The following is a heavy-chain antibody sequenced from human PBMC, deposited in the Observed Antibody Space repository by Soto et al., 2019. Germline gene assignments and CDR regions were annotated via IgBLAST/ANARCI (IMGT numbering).Heavy chain of an antibody. D-gene: IGHD3-22*01. CDR1: GFTFTSSA. CDR3: AAQSDDSSGYPYWFDY. J-gene: IGHJ4*02. V-gene: IGHV1-58*01. Sequence: SVNVSCKSSGFTFTSSAVQWVRQARGQLLEWIGWIVVGSGNTNYAQKFQERVTITRDMSTSTAYMELSSLRSEDTAVYYCAAQSDDSSGYPYWFDYWGQGTLVTVSS. CDR2: IVVGSGNT.